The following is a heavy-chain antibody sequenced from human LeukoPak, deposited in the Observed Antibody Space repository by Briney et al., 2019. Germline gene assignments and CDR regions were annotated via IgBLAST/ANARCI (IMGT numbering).Heavy chain of an antibody. CDR3: ARERGRLRFLEWFFDY. CDR1: GGTLSSYA. J-gene: IGHJ4*02. CDR2: IIPIFGTA. D-gene: IGHD3-3*01. V-gene: IGHV1-69*05. Sequence: SVKVSCKASGGTLSSYAISWVRQAPGQGLEWMGRIIPIFGTANYAQKFQGRVTITTDESTSTAYMELSSLRSEDTAVYYCARERGRLRFLEWFFDYWGQGTLVTVSS.